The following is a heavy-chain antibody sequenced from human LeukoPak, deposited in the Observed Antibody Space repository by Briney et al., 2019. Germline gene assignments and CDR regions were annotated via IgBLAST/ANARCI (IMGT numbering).Heavy chain of an antibody. Sequence: GGSLRLSCAASGFTFSSYSMNWVRQAPGKGLEWVSSISSSSIYIYYADSVKGRFTISRDNAKNSLYLQMNSLRAEDTAVYYCASLDTAMVGVDYWGQGTLVTVSS. CDR2: ISSSSIYI. CDR3: ASLDTAMVGVDY. D-gene: IGHD5-18*01. J-gene: IGHJ4*02. V-gene: IGHV3-21*01. CDR1: GFTFSSYS.